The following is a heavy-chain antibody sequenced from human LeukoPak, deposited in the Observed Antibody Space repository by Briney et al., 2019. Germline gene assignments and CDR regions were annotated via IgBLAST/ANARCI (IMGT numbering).Heavy chain of an antibody. CDR3: AVGLDY. CDR1: GFTFSSYE. CDR2: IKQDGSEK. Sequence: GGSLRLSCAASGFTFSSYEMNWVRQAPGKGLEWVANIKQDGSEKHYVDSAKGRFTISGDNTKNSVFLQMNSLRADDTAVYYCAVGLDYWGQGTLVTVSS. V-gene: IGHV3-7*01. J-gene: IGHJ4*02. D-gene: IGHD1-26*01.